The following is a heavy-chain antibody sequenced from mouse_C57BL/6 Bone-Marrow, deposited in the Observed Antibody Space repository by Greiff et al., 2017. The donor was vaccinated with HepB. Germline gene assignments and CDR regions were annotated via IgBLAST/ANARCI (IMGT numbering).Heavy chain of an antibody. J-gene: IGHJ3*01. CDR3: ARGHGRWFAY. V-gene: IGHV1-81*01. D-gene: IGHD1-1*02. CDR2: IYPRSGNT. CDR1: GYTFTSYG. Sequence: VKLQESGAELARPGASVKLSCKASGYTFTSYGISWVKQRTGQGLEWIGEIYPRSGNTYYNEKFKGKATLTADKSPSTAYMELRSLTSEDSAVYFCARGHGRWFAYWGQGTLVTVSA.